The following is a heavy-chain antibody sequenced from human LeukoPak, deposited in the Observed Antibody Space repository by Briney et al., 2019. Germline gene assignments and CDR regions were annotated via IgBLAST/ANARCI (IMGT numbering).Heavy chain of an antibody. CDR2: ISGSGGTT. Sequence: GGSLRLSCAASGFTFSSYAMSWVRQAPGKGLEWVSGISGSGGTTYYADSVKGRFTISRDNSKNTVYLQMNYLRAGATAVYYCAKGDVRSDFDSWGQGTLVTVSS. J-gene: IGHJ4*02. CDR3: AKGDVRSDFDS. D-gene: IGHD3-3*01. CDR1: GFTFSSYA. V-gene: IGHV3-23*01.